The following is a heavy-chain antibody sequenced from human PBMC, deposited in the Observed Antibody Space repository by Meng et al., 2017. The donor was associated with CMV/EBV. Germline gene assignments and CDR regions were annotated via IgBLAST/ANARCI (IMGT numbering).Heavy chain of an antibody. CDR3: ARPYYYDYSNYWYFDL. D-gene: IGHD3-16*01. CDR2: IYPGDSDT. Sequence: GGSLRLSCKGSGYSFTRYWIGWVRQMPGKGLEWMGVIYPGDSDTRYSPSFQGQVTISVDKSISTAYLQWSSLKASDTAMYFCARPYYYDYSNYWYFDLWGRGTLVTVSS. J-gene: IGHJ2*01. CDR1: GYSFTRYW. V-gene: IGHV5-51*01.